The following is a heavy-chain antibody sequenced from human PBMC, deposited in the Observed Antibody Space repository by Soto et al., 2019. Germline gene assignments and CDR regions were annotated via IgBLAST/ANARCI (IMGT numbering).Heavy chain of an antibody. CDR1: GCSVSGEY. J-gene: IGHJ4*02. CDR2: IYSGGSA. Sequence: QLVESGGGLIQPGGSLRLACAVAGCSVSGEYMSWVRQAPGKGLDWVSVIYSGGSAYYADSVKGRFTISRDESQNTLYLQLNSLRAEDTAVYYCARSMMVRGVLFDLWGQGTLVSVSS. CDR3: ARSMMVRGVLFDL. D-gene: IGHD3-10*01. V-gene: IGHV3-53*01.